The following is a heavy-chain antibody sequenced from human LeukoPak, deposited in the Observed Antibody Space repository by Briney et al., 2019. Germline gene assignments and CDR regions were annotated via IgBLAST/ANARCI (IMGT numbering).Heavy chain of an antibody. CDR1: GGSISSGTYY. Sequence: SQTLSLTCTVSGGSISSGTYYWTWIRQPAGKGLEWVGRIYTTGSTNYNPSLKSRLTISVDTSKNQFSLKLSSVTAADTAVYYCARAYERFYYYMDVWGKGTTVTISS. V-gene: IGHV4-61*02. CDR3: ARAYERFYYYMDV. J-gene: IGHJ6*03. CDR2: IYTTGST. D-gene: IGHD5-12*01.